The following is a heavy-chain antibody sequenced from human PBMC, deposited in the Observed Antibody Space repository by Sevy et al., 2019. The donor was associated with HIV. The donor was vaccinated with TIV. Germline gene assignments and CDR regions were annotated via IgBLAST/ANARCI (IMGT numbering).Heavy chain of an antibody. CDR2: IYPGDSHT. J-gene: IGHJ4*02. V-gene: IGHV5-51*01. CDR3: ATLAGNCNTTHCSSHGYFDN. CDR1: GYTFTRYW. Sequence: GESLKISCQASGYTFTRYWIGWVRQLPGKGLEWMGIIYPGDSHTLYSPSFQGQVTISADKSITTAYLQWNSLTASDTAMFYCATLAGNCNTTHCSSHGYFDNWGQGTLVTVS. D-gene: IGHD2-15*01.